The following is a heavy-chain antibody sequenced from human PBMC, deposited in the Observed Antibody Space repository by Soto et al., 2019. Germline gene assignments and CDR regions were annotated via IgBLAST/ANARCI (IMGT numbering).Heavy chain of an antibody. CDR3: ARDKDQQQLGGNYYYIMDV. CDR1: GGTFSSSA. V-gene: IGHV1-69*12. Sequence: QVQLVQSGAEVKKPGSSVKVSCKASGGTFSSSAFSWVRQAPGQGLEWMGGIMPIFRTPDYAQKFQGRVTITADESTRTAYMELSSLRSEDTGVYYCARDKDQQQLGGNYYYIMDVWGQGTTVTVSS. CDR2: IMPIFRTP. D-gene: IGHD2-2*01. J-gene: IGHJ6*02.